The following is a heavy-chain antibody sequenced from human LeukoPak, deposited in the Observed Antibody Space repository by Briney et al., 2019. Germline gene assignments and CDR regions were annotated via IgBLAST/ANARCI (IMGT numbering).Heavy chain of an antibody. D-gene: IGHD2-15*01. CDR3: AKEADVGWSDY. V-gene: IGHV3-23*01. Sequence: GGSLRLSCAASGFTFSSYGMSWVRQAPGKGLEWVSATGNSGGSTYYADSVKGRFTISRDNSKNSLYLQMNSLRAEDTAVYYCAKEADVGWSDYWGQGTLVTVSS. CDR1: GFTFSSYG. CDR2: TGNSGGST. J-gene: IGHJ4*02.